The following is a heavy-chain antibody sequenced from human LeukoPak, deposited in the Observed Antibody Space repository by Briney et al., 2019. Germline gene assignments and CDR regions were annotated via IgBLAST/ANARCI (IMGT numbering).Heavy chain of an antibody. Sequence: PGGSLRLSCVASGFTFSSYWMSWVRQAPGKGLEWVSYISSSSSPKYDSDSVKGRFTISRDNAKNSLYLEMNSLRAEDTAVYYCVRELSGILGFDYWGRGTLVTVSS. J-gene: IGHJ4*02. CDR2: ISSSSSPK. D-gene: IGHD6-13*01. CDR3: VRELSGILGFDY. V-gene: IGHV3-48*01. CDR1: GFTFSSYW.